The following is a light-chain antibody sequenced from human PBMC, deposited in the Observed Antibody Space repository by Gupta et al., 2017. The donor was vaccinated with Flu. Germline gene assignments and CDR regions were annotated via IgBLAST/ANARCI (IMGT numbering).Light chain of an antibody. Sequence: SSDVGGYNYVAWYQQHPGKAPKLMIYDVSNRPSGVSDRFSGYKSGNTASLTISGLQAEDEADYHCTSYSSRSTHVFGGGTKVTVL. J-gene: IGLJ1*01. CDR1: SSDVGGYNY. CDR2: DVS. CDR3: TSYSSRSTHV. V-gene: IGLV2-14*03.